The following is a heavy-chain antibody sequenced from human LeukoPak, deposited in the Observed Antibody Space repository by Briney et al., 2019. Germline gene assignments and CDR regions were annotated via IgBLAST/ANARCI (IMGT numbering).Heavy chain of an antibody. Sequence: SETLSLTCTVSGGSGSSGSFYWSWIRQPPGKGLEWIGYIYYSGSTNYNSSLKSRVTISVDTSKNQFSLKLSSVTAADTAVYYCARVRREYSGYRIDYWGQGTLVTVSS. J-gene: IGHJ4*02. D-gene: IGHD5-12*01. V-gene: IGHV4-61*01. CDR2: IYYSGST. CDR3: ARVRREYSGYRIDY. CDR1: GGSGSSGSFY.